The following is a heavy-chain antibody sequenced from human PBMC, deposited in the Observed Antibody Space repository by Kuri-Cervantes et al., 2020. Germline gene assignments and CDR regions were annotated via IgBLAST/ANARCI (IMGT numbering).Heavy chain of an antibody. V-gene: IGHV4-4*02. CDR2: ISHSGST. CDR1: GGSISSGNW. D-gene: IGHD2-15*01. Sequence: SETLSLTCIVSGGSISSGNWWSWVRQSPGKGLEWIGEISHSGSTNYNPSLKSGVTISVDRSKNQFSLSLKSVTAADMAVYYCARGAELSGYCNGGGCLDDWGQGTLVTVSS. CDR3: ARGAELSGYCNGGGCLDD. J-gene: IGHJ4*02.